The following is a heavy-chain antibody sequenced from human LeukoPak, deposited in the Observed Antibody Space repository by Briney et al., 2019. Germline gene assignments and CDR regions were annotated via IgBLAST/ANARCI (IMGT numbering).Heavy chain of an antibody. CDR1: GFTFTNYW. J-gene: IGHJ4*02. V-gene: IGHV3-7*01. CDR3: ARDDYGGTRY. Sequence: GGSLRLSCAASGFTFTNYWMSWVRQAPGKGLEWVANIEQDGSNKYYADSVKGRFTISRDNAKNSLFLQMNSLRAEDTAVYYGARDDYGGTRYWGQGTLVTVSS. D-gene: IGHD4-23*01. CDR2: IEQDGSNK.